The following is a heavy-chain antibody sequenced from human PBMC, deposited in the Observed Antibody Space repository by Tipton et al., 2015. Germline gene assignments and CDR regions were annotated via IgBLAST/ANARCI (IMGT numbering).Heavy chain of an antibody. J-gene: IGHJ2*01. CDR1: GGAITSDGFY. CDR2: ISYSGSP. CDR3: ARGHYVSGWYSHYFDL. D-gene: IGHD6-19*01. V-gene: IGHV4-61*08. Sequence: TLSLTCTVSGGAITSDGFYWSWIRQHPGKGLEWIGYISYSGSPNYNPSLRSRVTISVDASKNQFSLQLSSITAADTAVYYCARGHYVSGWYSHYFDLWGRGSLVTVSS.